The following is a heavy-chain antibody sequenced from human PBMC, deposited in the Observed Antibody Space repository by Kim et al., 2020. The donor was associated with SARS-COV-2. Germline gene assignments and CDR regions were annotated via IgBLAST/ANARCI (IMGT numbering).Heavy chain of an antibody. CDR1: GYSFTSYW. J-gene: IGHJ6*03. V-gene: IGHV5-51*01. D-gene: IGHD6-13*01. Sequence: GESLKISCKGSGYSFTSYWIGWVRQMPGKGLEWMGIIYPGDSDTRYSPSFQGQVTISADKSISTAYLQWSSLKASDTAMYYCARRSFDSSSRYPYYYYMDVWGKGTTVTVSS. CDR3: ARRSFDSSSRYPYYYYMDV. CDR2: IYPGDSDT.